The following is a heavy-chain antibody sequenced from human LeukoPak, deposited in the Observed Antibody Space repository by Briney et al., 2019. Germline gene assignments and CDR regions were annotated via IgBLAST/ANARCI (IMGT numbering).Heavy chain of an antibody. J-gene: IGHJ4*02. CDR3: ARDFPDY. Sequence: GRSLRLSCAASGFTFGTYWMTWVRQAPGKGLEWVANIKEDGSEKYYVDSVKGRFTISRDNAKKSLYLQMNSLRVEDTAIYYCARDFPDYWGQGILVTVSS. CDR2: IKEDGSEK. CDR1: GFTFGTYW. V-gene: IGHV3-7*01.